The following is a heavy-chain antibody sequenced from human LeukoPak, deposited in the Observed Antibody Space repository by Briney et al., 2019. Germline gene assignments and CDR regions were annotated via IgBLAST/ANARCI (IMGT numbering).Heavy chain of an antibody. CDR1: GGSFSGYY. J-gene: IGHJ3*02. V-gene: IGHV4-34*01. CDR2: INHSGST. D-gene: IGHD3-3*01. Sequence: SETLSLTCAVYGGSFSGYYWSWIRQPPGKGLEWIGEINHSGSTNYNPSLKSRVTISVDTSKNQFSLKLSSVTAADTAVYYCARGPLYDFWSGSPRRDAFDIWGQATMVTVSS. CDR3: ARGPLYDFWSGSPRRDAFDI.